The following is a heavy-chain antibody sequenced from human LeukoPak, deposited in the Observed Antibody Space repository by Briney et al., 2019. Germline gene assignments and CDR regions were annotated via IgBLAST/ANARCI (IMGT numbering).Heavy chain of an antibody. CDR3: ARISSSGWYSGYYYYVKDV. CDR2: IIPIFGTA. V-gene: IGHV1-69*13. D-gene: IGHD6-19*01. CDR1: GGTFTSYA. Sequence: SVKVSFKNSGGTFTSYAISWVRQYRGQGLEWKGGIIPIFGTANYAQKFQGRVTITADESTSTAYMGLSSLRSEDTAVYYCARISSSGWYSGYYYYVKDVWGQVTTVTVS. J-gene: IGHJ6*02.